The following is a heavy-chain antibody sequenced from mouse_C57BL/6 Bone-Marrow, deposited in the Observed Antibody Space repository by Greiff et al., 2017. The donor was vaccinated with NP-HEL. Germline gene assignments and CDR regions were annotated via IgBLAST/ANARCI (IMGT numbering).Heavy chain of an antibody. CDR3: ARNYGSSAWFAY. D-gene: IGHD1-1*01. J-gene: IGHJ3*01. CDR1: GYTFTSYW. Sequence: QVQLQQPGAELVMPGASVKLSCKASGYTFTSYWMHWVKQRPGQGLEWIGEIDPSDSYTNYNQKFKGKSTLTVDKSSSTAYMQLNSLTSEDSAVYFCARNYGSSAWFAYWGQGTLVTVSA. V-gene: IGHV1-69*01. CDR2: IDPSDSYT.